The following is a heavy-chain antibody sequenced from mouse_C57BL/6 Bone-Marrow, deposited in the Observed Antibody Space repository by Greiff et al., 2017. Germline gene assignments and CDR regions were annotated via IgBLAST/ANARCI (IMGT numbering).Heavy chain of an antibody. J-gene: IGHJ2*01. D-gene: IGHD2-1*01. CDR1: GFTFSSYA. CDR2: ISDGGSYT. Sequence: EVQLVASGGGLVKPGGSLKLSCAASGFTFSSYAMSWVRQTPEKRLEWVATISDGGSYTYYPDNVKGRFTISRDNAKNNLYLQMSHLKSEDTAMYYCARDHYGNYGYWGQGTTLTVSS. V-gene: IGHV5-4*01. CDR3: ARDHYGNYGY.